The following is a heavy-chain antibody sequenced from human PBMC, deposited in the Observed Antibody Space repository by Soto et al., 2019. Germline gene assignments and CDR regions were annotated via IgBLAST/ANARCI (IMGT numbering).Heavy chain of an antibody. CDR2: IYNSGST. CDR1: GGSVSCGNHY. CDR3: AREFTF. D-gene: IGHD3-16*01. V-gene: IGHV4-61*01. Sequence: QVQLQESGPGLVKPSETLSLTCTVSGGSVSCGNHYWSWIRQPPGKGLEWIGHIYNSGSTNYNPPLKSRVTISVDTSKNQFSLKLSSVTAADTAVYYCAREFTFWGQGPLVTVSS. J-gene: IGHJ4*02.